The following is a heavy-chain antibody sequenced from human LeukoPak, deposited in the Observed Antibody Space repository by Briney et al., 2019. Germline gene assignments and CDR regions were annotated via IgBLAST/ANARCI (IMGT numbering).Heavy chain of an antibody. Sequence: ASVKVSCKASGYTFTGYYMHWVRQAPGQRLEGMGWINPNSGVTNYAQKFQGRVTMNRDTSISTAYMEMSRLRSDDTAVYYCAREGYYASSGYCPRHAFDIWGQGTMVTVSS. D-gene: IGHD3-22*01. CDR3: AREGYYASSGYCPRHAFDI. J-gene: IGHJ3*02. CDR1: GYTFTGYY. CDR2: INPNSGVT. V-gene: IGHV1-2*02.